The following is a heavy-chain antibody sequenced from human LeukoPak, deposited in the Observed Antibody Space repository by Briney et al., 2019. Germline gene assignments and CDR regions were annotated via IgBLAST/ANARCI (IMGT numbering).Heavy chain of an antibody. Sequence: GGSLRLSCAASGFTFSSYGMHWVRQAPGKGLEWVAVIWYDGTNKYYAGSVKGRFTISRDSSKNTLYLQMNSLRAEDTAVYYCARAAYDSSGYLTLWGQGTLVTVSS. CDR3: ARAAYDSSGYLTL. J-gene: IGHJ4*02. V-gene: IGHV3-33*01. D-gene: IGHD3-22*01. CDR1: GFTFSSYG. CDR2: IWYDGTNK.